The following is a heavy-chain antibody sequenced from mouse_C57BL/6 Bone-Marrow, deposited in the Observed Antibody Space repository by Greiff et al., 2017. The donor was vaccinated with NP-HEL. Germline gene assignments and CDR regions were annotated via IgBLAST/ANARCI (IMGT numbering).Heavy chain of an antibody. Sequence: EVQVVESEGGLVQPGSSMKLSCTASGFTFSDYYMAWVRQVPEKGLEWVANINYDGSSTYYLDSLKSRFIITIDNAKNILDLQMRSLKSEDTATYYCAREGGLRRRTYAMDYWGQGTSVTVSS. CDR1: GFTFSDYY. J-gene: IGHJ4*01. CDR3: AREGGLRRRTYAMDY. V-gene: IGHV5-16*01. CDR2: INYDGSST. D-gene: IGHD2-4*01.